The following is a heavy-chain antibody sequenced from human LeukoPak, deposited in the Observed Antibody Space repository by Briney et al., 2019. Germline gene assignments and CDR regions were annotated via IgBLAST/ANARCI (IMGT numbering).Heavy chain of an antibody. V-gene: IGHV1-2*02. CDR2: INPNSGGT. CDR1: GYTFTGYY. Sequence: GASVKVSCKASGYTFTGYYMHWVRQAPGQGLEWMGWINPNSGGTKYAQKFQGRVTMTRDTSISTAYMELSNLRSDDTAVYYCAILKFKIGEDIPPWGQGTLVTVSS. CDR3: AILKFKIGEDIPP. D-gene: IGHD3-16*01. J-gene: IGHJ5*02.